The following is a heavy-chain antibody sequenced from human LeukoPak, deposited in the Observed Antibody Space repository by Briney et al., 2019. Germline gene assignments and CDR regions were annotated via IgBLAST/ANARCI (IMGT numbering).Heavy chain of an antibody. D-gene: IGHD2-2*02. CDR2: VYYSGTT. Sequence: SETLSPTCTVSGGTISSYYWGWIRQPPGKGLEWIGYVYYSGTTNYNASLKSRVTISLDTSKNHFSLNLSSVTAADTAVYYCARLNTFMWFDSWGQGTMVNVSS. J-gene: IGHJ5*01. V-gene: IGHV4-59*01. CDR1: GGTISSYY. CDR3: ARLNTFMWFDS.